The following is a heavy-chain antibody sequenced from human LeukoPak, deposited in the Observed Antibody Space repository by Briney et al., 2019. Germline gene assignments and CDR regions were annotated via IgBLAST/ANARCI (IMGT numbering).Heavy chain of an antibody. V-gene: IGHV3-7*03. J-gene: IGHJ3*01. CDR2: INSDGSEG. D-gene: IGHD6-6*01. CDR1: GFTFSGFW. Sequence: GGSLRLSCAVSGFTFSGFWMSWSRQAPGKGMEWVASINSDGSEGYYADVVKGRFTISRDNAKNSLYLQINSLRAEDTAVYYCARSSYSSSSSVRGQGTMVTVSA. CDR3: ARSSYSSSSSV.